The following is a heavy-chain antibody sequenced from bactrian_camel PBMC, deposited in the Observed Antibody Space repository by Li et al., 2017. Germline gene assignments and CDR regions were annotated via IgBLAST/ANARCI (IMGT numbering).Heavy chain of an antibody. CDR1: EFTFKAHA. D-gene: IGHD6*01. J-gene: IGHJ4*01. V-gene: IGHV3S31*01. CDR3: AVGLGSCPKYNF. Sequence: VQLVESGGGLVQPGGSLRLSCEASEFTFKAHAMAWIRQAPGKGLEWISTISINGKNTYYADSVKGRFTVSRDNAKNAPYLQLNSLKNEDTAMYYCAVGLGSCPKYNFWGQGTQVTVS. CDR2: ISINGKNT.